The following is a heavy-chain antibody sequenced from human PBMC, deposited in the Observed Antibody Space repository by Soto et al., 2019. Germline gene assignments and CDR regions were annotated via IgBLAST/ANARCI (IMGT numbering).Heavy chain of an antibody. CDR1: ADAFNSYS. V-gene: IGHV1-69*01. Sequence: QVQLVQSGAEMKKPGSSVKVSCKASADAFNSYSLSWLRQAPGQRLEGMGGITHVFGTPDFALSFEDRLTITADDSSSTVYMELSSLRSDDSAVYYCARCLEGTTDTNWYDPWGQGALGTL. J-gene: IGHJ5*02. D-gene: IGHD5-18*01. CDR2: ITHVFGTP. CDR3: ARCLEGTTDTNWYDP.